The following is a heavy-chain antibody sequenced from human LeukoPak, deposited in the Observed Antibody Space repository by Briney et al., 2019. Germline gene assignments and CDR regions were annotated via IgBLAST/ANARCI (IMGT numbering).Heavy chain of an antibody. CDR3: AKELLFQH. Sequence: GRSLRLSCAASGFTFSSYGMHWVRQAPGKGLEWVAVISYDGSNKYYADSVKGRFTISRDNSKNTLYLQMNSLRAEDTAVYYCAKELLFQHWGQGTLVTVSS. CDR1: GFTFSSYG. J-gene: IGHJ1*01. D-gene: IGHD2-15*01. CDR2: ISYDGSNK. V-gene: IGHV3-30*18.